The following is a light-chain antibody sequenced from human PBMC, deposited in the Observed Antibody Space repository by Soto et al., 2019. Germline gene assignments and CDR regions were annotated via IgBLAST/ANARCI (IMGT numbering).Light chain of an antibody. CDR2: DAS. CDR3: QQYGSSPPRYT. Sequence: EIVLTQSPATLSLSPGERATLSCRASQSINRHLAWYRQKPGQAPRLLIYDASNRATGIPARFSGSGSGTDFTLTISRLEPEDFAVYYCQQYGSSPPRYTFGQGTKLEIK. CDR1: QSINRH. V-gene: IGKV3-20*01. J-gene: IGKJ2*01.